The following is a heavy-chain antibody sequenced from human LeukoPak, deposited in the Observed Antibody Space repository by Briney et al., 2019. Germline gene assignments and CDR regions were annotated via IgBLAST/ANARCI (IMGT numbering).Heavy chain of an antibody. CDR1: GDSISIYY. J-gene: IGHJ4*02. CDR3: ARGRGTY. V-gene: IGHV4-59*12. D-gene: IGHD3-16*01. CDR2: IYYSGST. Sequence: SETLSLTCTVSGDSISIYYWSWIRQPPGKGLEWIGYIYYSGSTNYNPSLKSRVTISVDTSKNQFSLKLSSVTAADTAVYYCARGRGTYWGQGTLVTVSS.